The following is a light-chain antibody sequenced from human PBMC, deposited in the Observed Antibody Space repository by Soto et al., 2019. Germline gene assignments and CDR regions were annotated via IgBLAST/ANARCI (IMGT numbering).Light chain of an antibody. CDR1: QSISSRS. V-gene: IGKV3-20*01. Sequence: EMVLTQSPGTLSLSPGERVTLSSRASQSISSRSLAWYQQKPGQAPRLLIYGASNRLTGIPDRFSGSGSGIDFTLTITRLEPEDFAVYYCQEYGTSQTFGGGTKVEI. CDR2: GAS. J-gene: IGKJ4*01. CDR3: QEYGTSQT.